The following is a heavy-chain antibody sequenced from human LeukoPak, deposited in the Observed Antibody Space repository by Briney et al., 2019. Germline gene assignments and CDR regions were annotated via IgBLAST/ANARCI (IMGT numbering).Heavy chain of an antibody. J-gene: IGHJ5*02. D-gene: IGHD2-2*01. Sequence: PGGSLRLSCAASGFTVNYYAMTWVRQAPGKGLEWVSGISGSGGSTSYADSVKGRFTISRDNSKNSLFLQLSSLRAEDTAVYYCARGEDIVVVPAARGFDPWGQGTLVTVSS. V-gene: IGHV3-23*01. CDR3: ARGEDIVVVPAARGFDP. CDR1: GFTVNYYA. CDR2: ISGSGGST.